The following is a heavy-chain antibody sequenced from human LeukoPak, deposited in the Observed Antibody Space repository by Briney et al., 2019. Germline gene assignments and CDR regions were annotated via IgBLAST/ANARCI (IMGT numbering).Heavy chain of an antibody. D-gene: IGHD3-22*01. Sequence: SETLSLTCAVYGGSFSGYYWSWIRQPPGKGLEWIGEINHSGSTNYNPSLKSRVTISVDRSKNQFSLKLSSVTAADTAVYYCVRGYYYDSSGYWVRAFDIWGQGTMVTVSS. CDR2: INHSGST. J-gene: IGHJ3*02. CDR3: VRGYYYDSSGYWVRAFDI. V-gene: IGHV4-34*01. CDR1: GGSFSGYY.